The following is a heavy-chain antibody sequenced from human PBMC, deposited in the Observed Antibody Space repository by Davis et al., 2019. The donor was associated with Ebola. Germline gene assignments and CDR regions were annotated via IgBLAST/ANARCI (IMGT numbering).Heavy chain of an antibody. Sequence: GESLKISCAASGFTFSSYGMHWVRQAPGKGLEWVAFIRYDGSNKYYADSVKGRFTISRDNSKNKLYLQMNSLRAEDTAVYYCAKDLSGYDSLFYDVGVYWGQGTLVTVSS. J-gene: IGHJ4*02. V-gene: IGHV3-30*02. D-gene: IGHD5-12*01. CDR1: GFTFSSYG. CDR2: IRYDGSNK. CDR3: AKDLSGYDSLFYDVGVY.